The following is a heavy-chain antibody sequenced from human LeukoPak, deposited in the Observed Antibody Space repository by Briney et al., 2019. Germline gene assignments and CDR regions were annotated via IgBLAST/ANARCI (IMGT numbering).Heavy chain of an antibody. CDR2: ISYDGSNK. Sequence: GGSLRLSCAASGLTISSYGMHWVRQAPGKGLEWVAVISYDGSNKYYADSVKGRFTISRDNSKNTLYLQMNSLRAEDTAVYYCAKALGYGGPFDYWGQGTLVTVSS. D-gene: IGHD4-23*01. CDR3: AKALGYGGPFDY. CDR1: GLTISSYG. J-gene: IGHJ4*02. V-gene: IGHV3-30*18.